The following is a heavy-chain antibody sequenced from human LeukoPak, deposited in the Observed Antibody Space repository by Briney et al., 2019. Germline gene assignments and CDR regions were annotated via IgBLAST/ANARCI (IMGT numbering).Heavy chain of an antibody. CDR3: ARERRGYCSSTSCNGGYWFDP. J-gene: IGHJ5*02. V-gene: IGHV1-8*03. D-gene: IGHD2-2*01. CDR2: MNPNSGNT. CDR1: GGTFTSYD. Sequence: ASVKVSFKASGGTFTSYDINWVRQATGQGLEWMGWMNPNSGNTGYAQKFQGRVTITRNTSISTAYMELSSLRSEDTAVYYCARERRGYCSSTSCNGGYWFDPWGQGTLVTVSS.